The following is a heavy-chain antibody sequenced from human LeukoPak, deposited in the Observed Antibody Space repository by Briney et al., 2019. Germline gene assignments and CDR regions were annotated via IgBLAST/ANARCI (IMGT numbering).Heavy chain of an antibody. J-gene: IGHJ6*04. CDR3: AREKYYYGSGSPMDV. Sequence: PSETLSLTCAVYGGSFSGYYWSWIRQPPGKGLEWIGSISYSGSTYCNPSLKNRVTISVDTSKNHFSLKLSSVTAADTAVYYCAREKYYYGSGSPMDVWGKGTTVTISS. V-gene: IGHV4-34*01. D-gene: IGHD3-10*01. CDR1: GGSFSGYY. CDR2: ISYSGST.